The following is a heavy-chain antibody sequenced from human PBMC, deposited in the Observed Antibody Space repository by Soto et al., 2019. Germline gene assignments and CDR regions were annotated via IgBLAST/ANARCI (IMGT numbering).Heavy chain of an antibody. CDR2: IVVSSGNT. CDR3: AAWSLAYCGGDCYSDYFDY. CDR1: GFTFTSSA. V-gene: IGHV1-58*01. D-gene: IGHD2-21*02. J-gene: IGHJ4*02. Sequence: QMQLVQSGPEVKKPGTSVKVSCKASGFTFTSSAVQWVRQARGQRLEWIGWIVVSSGNTNYAQKFQERVTITTDMSTSTAYMELSSLRSEDTAVYYCAAWSLAYCGGDCYSDYFDYWGQGTLVTVSS.